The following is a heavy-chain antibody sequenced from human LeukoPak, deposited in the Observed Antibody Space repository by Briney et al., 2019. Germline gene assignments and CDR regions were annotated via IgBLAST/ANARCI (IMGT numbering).Heavy chain of an antibody. CDR1: GFSLTTSGVG. V-gene: IGHV2-5*02. CDR3: AHSLRVTGGARGYYFDY. J-gene: IGHJ4*02. CDR2: FYWDDDK. D-gene: IGHD3-16*01. Sequence: SGPTLVKPTQTLTLTCTFSGFSLTTSGVGVGWIRQPPGKALEWLALFYWDDDKRYSPSLKTRLTITKDTSKNQVVLTVTNMDPVDTATYYCAHSLRVTGGARGYYFDYWGQGTLVTVSS.